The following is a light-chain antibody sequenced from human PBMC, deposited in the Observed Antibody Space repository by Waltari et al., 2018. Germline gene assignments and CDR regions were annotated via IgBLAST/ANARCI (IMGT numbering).Light chain of an antibody. Sequence: EIVMTQSPATLSVSPGERASLSCRASQSVSSNLAWYQQKPGQAPRLLIYGASTRATGIPVRFSGSGSGTEFTLTISSLQSEDFAVYYCQQRVHWPMYTFGQGTKLEIK. V-gene: IGKV3-15*01. CDR1: QSVSSN. CDR3: QQRVHWPMYT. CDR2: GAS. J-gene: IGKJ2*01.